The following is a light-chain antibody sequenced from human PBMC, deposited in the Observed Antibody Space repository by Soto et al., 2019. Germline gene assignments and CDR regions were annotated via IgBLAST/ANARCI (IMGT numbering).Light chain of an antibody. Sequence: QSALTQPASVSGSPGQSITISCTGTSSDVGGYNYVSWYQQHPGKAPKLMIYEVSNRPSGVSNRFSGSKSGNTASLTISGLQAEDEADYYCSSYTSSRTLEVFGTGTKVTV. J-gene: IGLJ1*01. CDR1: SSDVGGYNY. CDR3: SSYTSSRTLEV. V-gene: IGLV2-14*01. CDR2: EVS.